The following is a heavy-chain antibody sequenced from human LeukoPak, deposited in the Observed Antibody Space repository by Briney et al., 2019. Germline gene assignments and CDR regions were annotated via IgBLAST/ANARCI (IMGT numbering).Heavy chain of an antibody. D-gene: IGHD6-13*01. J-gene: IGHJ5*02. Sequence: SETLSLTCTVSGASLSSGGYYWSWIRQHPGKGLEWIGYIYYSGSTYYNPSLKSRLTISVDTSKNQFSLKLSSVTAADTAVYYCALRCLTYGIAAGCGWFDPWGQGTLATVSS. CDR2: IYYSGST. CDR3: ALRCLTYGIAAGCGWFDP. CDR1: GASLSSGGYY. V-gene: IGHV4-31*03.